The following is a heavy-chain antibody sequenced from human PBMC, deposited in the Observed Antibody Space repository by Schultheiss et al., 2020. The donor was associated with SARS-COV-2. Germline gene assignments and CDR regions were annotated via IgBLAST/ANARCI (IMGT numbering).Heavy chain of an antibody. D-gene: IGHD1-26*01. V-gene: IGHV3-21*04. CDR1: GFTFSSYS. CDR3: AKSSVGARPLFDY. Sequence: GGSLRLSCAASGFTFSSYSMNWVRQAPGKGLEWVSSISSSSSYIYYADSVKGRFTISRDNAKNTLYLQMNSLRAEDTAVYYCAKSSVGARPLFDYWGQGTLVTVS. CDR2: ISSSSSYI. J-gene: IGHJ4*02.